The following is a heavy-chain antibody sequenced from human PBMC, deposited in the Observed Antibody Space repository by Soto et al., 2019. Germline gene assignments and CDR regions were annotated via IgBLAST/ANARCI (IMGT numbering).Heavy chain of an antibody. CDR3: ARDAQNYDFWSGSFTYDY. J-gene: IGHJ4*02. CDR2: IYYSGST. Sequence: PSETLSLTCTVSGGSISSYYWSWIRQPPGKGLEWIGYIYYSGSTNYNPSLKSRVTISVDTSTSTAYMELRSLRSDDTAVYYCARDAQNYDFWSGSFTYDYWGQGTLVTVSS. D-gene: IGHD3-3*01. V-gene: IGHV4-59*01. CDR1: GGSISSYY.